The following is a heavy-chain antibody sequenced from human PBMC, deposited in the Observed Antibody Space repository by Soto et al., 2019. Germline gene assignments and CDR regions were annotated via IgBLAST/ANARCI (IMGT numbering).Heavy chain of an antibody. CDR2: IYYSGST. D-gene: IGHD1-26*01. CDR3: ARHPYSGSYPYYFDY. Sequence: SETLSLTCTVSGGSISSSSYYWGWIRQPPGKGLEWIGSIYYSGSTYYNPSLKSRVTISVDTSKNQFSLKLSSVTAADTAVYYCARHPYSGSYPYYFDYWGQGTLVTVSS. J-gene: IGHJ4*02. CDR1: GGSISSSSYY. V-gene: IGHV4-39*01.